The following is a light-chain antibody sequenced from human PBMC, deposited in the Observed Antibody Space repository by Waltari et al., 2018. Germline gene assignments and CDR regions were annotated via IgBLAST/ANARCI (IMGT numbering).Light chain of an antibody. CDR1: SRDVGGSNY. V-gene: IGLV2-14*01. CDR3: SSSTSTSAGVV. CDR2: EVS. J-gene: IGLJ2*01. Sequence: QSALTQPASVSGSPGQSITISCTGTSRDVGGSNYVSWYQQHPGKAPKLMIYEVSNRPSGVSNRFSGSKSGNTASLTISGLQAEDESDYYCSSSTSTSAGVVFGGGTKLTVL.